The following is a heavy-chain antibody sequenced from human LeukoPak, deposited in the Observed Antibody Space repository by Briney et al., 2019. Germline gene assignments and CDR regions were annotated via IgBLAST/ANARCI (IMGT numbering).Heavy chain of an antibody. V-gene: IGHV4-61*08. J-gene: IGHJ6*02. D-gene: IGHD2-2*01. CDR1: GGSISSGAYY. Sequence: PSETLSLTCTVSGGSISSGAYYWSWIRQHPGKGLEWIGYIYYSGSTNYNPSLKSRVTISVDTSKNQFSLKLSSVTAADTAVYYCARGTPTTYGMDVWGQGTTVTVSS. CDR3: ARGTPTTYGMDV. CDR2: IYYSGST.